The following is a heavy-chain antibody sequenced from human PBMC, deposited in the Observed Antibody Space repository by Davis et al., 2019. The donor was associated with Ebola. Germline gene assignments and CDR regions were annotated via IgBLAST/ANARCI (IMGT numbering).Heavy chain of an antibody. Sequence: GESLKISCAASGFTFSSYAMNWVRQAPGKGLEWVSSISSSSSYIYYADSVKGRFTISRDNAKNSLYLQMNSLRAEDTAVHYCARGYCSSTSCSQTTYYGMDVWGQGTTVTVSS. V-gene: IGHV3-21*01. CDR3: ARGYCSSTSCSQTTYYGMDV. CDR1: GFTFSSYA. CDR2: ISSSSSYI. J-gene: IGHJ6*02. D-gene: IGHD2-2*01.